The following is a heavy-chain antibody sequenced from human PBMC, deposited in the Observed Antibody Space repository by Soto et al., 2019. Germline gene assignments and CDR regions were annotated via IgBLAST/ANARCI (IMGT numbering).Heavy chain of an antibody. CDR2: IHGGGGAT. V-gene: IGHV3-23*01. J-gene: IGHJ2*01. D-gene: IGHD1-1*01. CDR1: GFTFSAYA. Sequence: GGSLILSCAASGFTFSAYAMGWVRQAPGKGLEWVSTIHGGGGATHYADSVKGRFTISRDDSKNTLYAQMNSLRAEDTAVYYCAKFEGHPLEYWYLDFWGRGTLVTVSS. CDR3: AKFEGHPLEYWYLDF.